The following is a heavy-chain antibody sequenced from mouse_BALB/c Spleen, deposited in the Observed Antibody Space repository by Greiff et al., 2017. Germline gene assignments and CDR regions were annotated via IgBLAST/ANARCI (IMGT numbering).Heavy chain of an antibody. CDR2: INPYNDGT. Sequence: VQLKQSGPELVKPGASVKMSCKASGYTFTSYVMHWVKQKPGQGLEWIGYINPYNDGTKYNEKFKGKATLTSDKSSSTAYMELSSLTSEDSAVYYCARWDGYYAYAMDYWGQGTSVTVSS. V-gene: IGHV1-14*01. CDR1: GYTFTSYV. CDR3: ARWDGYYAYAMDY. J-gene: IGHJ4*01. D-gene: IGHD2-3*01.